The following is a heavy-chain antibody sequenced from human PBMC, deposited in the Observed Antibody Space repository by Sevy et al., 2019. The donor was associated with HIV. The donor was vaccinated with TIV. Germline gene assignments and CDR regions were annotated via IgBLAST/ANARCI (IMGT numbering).Heavy chain of an antibody. J-gene: IGHJ4*02. CDR1: GFTFRDYP. Sequence: GGSLRLSCAASGFTFRDYPMNWIRQAPGKGLEWLSYISRASDSIYYAESLMGRFTVSRDNAKNSLYLQMDRLSDEDTAIYYCAREHTGSFPDFWGQGTLVTVSS. V-gene: IGHV3-48*02. D-gene: IGHD1-26*01. CDR3: AREHTGSFPDF. CDR2: ISRASDSI.